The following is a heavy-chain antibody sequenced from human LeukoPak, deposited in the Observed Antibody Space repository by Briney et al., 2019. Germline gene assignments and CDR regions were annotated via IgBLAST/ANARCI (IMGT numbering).Heavy chain of an antibody. Sequence: SETLSLTCTVSGGSISSYYWSWIRQPPGKGLEWIGYIYYSGSTNYNPSLKSRVTISVDTSKNQFSLKLSSVTAADTAVYYCARDTPYCSSTSCFHYMDVWGKGTTVTVSS. D-gene: IGHD2-2*01. V-gene: IGHV4-59*01. CDR3: ARDTPYCSSTSCFHYMDV. J-gene: IGHJ6*03. CDR1: GGSISSYY. CDR2: IYYSGST.